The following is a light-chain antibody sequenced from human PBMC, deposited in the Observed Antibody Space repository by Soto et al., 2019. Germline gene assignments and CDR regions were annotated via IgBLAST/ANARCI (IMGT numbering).Light chain of an antibody. J-gene: IGKJ2*01. CDR2: GAS. V-gene: IGKV3-20*01. CDR3: QQFGSSMST. Sequence: EIVLTQSPGTLSLSPGERATLSCRASQSVSSSYLAWYQQKPGQAPRLLIRGASSRATGIPDRFSGSGSGTDFTLTISRLEAEDCAVDYCQQFGSSMSTFGQGTNLEIK. CDR1: QSVSSSY.